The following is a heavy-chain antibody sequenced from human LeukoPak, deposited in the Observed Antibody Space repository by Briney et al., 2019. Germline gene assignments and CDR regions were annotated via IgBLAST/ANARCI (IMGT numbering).Heavy chain of an antibody. CDR3: AKDRYIAVAVSVY. J-gene: IGHJ4*02. Sequence: GGSLRLSCAASGFTVSSDYMNWVRQAPGRGLEWVSVIYSGGSTYYADSVKGRFTISRDNSKNTLYLQMNSLRAEDTAVYYCAKDRYIAVAVSVYWGQGTLVTVSS. CDR1: GFTVSSDY. D-gene: IGHD6-19*01. CDR2: IYSGGST. V-gene: IGHV3-53*01.